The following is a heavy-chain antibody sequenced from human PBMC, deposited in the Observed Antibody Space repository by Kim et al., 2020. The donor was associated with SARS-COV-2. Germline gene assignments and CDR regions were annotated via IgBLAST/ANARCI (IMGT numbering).Heavy chain of an antibody. V-gene: IGHV4-34*01. J-gene: IGHJ4*02. CDR3: ARGRKWGSIDY. Sequence: SETLSLTCAVYGGSFSGYYWSWIRQPPGKGLEWIGEINHSGSTNYNPSLKSRVTISVDTSKNQFSLKLSSVTATDTAVYYCARGRKWGSIDYWGQGTLVTVSS. CDR1: GGSFSGYY. CDR2: INHSGST. D-gene: IGHD1-26*01.